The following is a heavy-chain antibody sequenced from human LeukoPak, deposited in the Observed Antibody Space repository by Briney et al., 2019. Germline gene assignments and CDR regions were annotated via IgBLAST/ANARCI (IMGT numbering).Heavy chain of an antibody. V-gene: IGHV4-34*01. CDR1: GGSFSGYY. Sequence: SETLSLTCAVYGGSFSGYYWSWIRQPPGKGLEWIGGINHSGSTNYNPSLKSRVTISVDTSKNQFSLKLSSVTAADTAVYYCARVIPGLATLLYDFWSGYNAFDIWGQGTMVTVSS. CDR3: ARVIPGLATLLYDFWSGYNAFDI. CDR2: INHSGST. D-gene: IGHD3-3*01. J-gene: IGHJ3*02.